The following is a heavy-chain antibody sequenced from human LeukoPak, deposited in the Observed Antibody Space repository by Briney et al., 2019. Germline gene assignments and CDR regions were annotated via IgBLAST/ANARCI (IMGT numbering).Heavy chain of an antibody. D-gene: IGHD1-26*01. CDR1: GFIFTNYF. V-gene: IGHV3-33*08. J-gene: IGHJ4*02. CDR3: AREGSGSYYEDFDY. Sequence: GGSLRLSCAASGFIFTNYFMSWVRQAPGKGLEWVAVIWYDGSNKYYADSVKGRFTISRDNSKNTLYLQMNSLRAEDTAVYYCAREGSGSYYEDFDYWGQGTLVAVSS. CDR2: IWYDGSNK.